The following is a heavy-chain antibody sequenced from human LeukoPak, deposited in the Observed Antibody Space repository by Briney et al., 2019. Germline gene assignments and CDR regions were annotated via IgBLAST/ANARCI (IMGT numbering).Heavy chain of an antibody. CDR1: GGTFSSYA. CDR2: IIPIVGTA. Sequence: SVKVSCKASGGTFSSYAISWVRQAPGQGLEWMGGIIPIVGTANYAQKFQGKVTITADESTSTAYMELSSLRSEDTAVYYCARDSGSYYYYGMDVWGQGTTVIVSS. CDR3: ARDSGSYYYYGMDV. V-gene: IGHV1-69*01. J-gene: IGHJ6*02.